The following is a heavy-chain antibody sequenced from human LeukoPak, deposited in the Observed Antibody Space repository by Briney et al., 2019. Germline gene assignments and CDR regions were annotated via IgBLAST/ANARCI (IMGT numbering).Heavy chain of an antibody. CDR2: IKQDGSAK. D-gene: IGHD2-8*01. V-gene: IGHV3-7*01. CDR3: ARYGTSGPHFG. J-gene: IGHJ4*02. Sequence: QPGGSLRLSCAASGFTFSSYWMSWVRQAPGKGLEWVANIKQDGSAKFYLDSVRGRFTISRDNAKNSLYLQMDSLRAEDTAVYYCARYGTSGPHFGWGQGTLVTVSS. CDR1: GFTFSSYW.